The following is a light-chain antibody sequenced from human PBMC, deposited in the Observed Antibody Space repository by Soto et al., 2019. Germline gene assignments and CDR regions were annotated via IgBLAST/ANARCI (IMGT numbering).Light chain of an antibody. J-gene: IGLJ2*01. CDR1: SGHSNYA. CDR3: QTWGSGIVV. CDR2: LNSDGSH. Sequence: QSVLTQSPSASASLGASVKLTCTLSSGHSNYAIAWHQQQSKKGPRYLMKLNSDGSHSKGDAIPDRFSGSSSGAERYLTISSLQSEDEADYYCQTWGSGIVVFGGGTKLTVL. V-gene: IGLV4-69*01.